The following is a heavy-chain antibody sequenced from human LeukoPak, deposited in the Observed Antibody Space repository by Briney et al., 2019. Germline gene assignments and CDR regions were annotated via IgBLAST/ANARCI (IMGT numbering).Heavy chain of an antibody. V-gene: IGHV4-59*08. CDR2: IYYSGST. D-gene: IGHD3-22*01. J-gene: IGHJ4*02. Sequence: SETLSLTCTVSGGSISSYYWSWIRQPPGKGLEWIGYIYYSGSTNYNPSLKSRVTISVDTSKNQFSLKLSSATAADTAVYYCARHPPHYDSSGYYYFDYWGQGTLVTVSS. CDR1: GGSISSYY. CDR3: ARHPPHYDSSGYYYFDY.